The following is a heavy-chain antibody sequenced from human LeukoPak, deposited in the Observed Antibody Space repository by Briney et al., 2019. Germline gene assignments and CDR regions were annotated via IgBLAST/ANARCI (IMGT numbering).Heavy chain of an antibody. CDR3: ARQQSAGAFDY. Sequence: SETLSLTCAVYGGSFSSYYWGWIRQPPGKGLEWIGSIYYSGSTYYNPSLKSRVTISVDTSKNQFSLKRSSVTAADTAVYYCARQQSAGAFDYWGQGTLVTVSS. CDR2: IYYSGST. V-gene: IGHV4-39*01. CDR1: GGSFSSYY. D-gene: IGHD3-10*01. J-gene: IGHJ4*02.